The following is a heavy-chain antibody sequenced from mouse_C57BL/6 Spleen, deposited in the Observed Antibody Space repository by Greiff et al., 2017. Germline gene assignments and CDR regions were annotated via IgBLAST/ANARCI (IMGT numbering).Heavy chain of an antibody. CDR3: ARYYGTMDY. V-gene: IGHV14-2*01. CDR2: FAPDDGDT. D-gene: IGHD1-1*01. Sequence: EVKLLESGAELVKPGASVKFSCTASGFTINNYYMHWVKQRPAQGLAWIGRFAPDDGDTKYTPQLQGKATITADTSSNPAYLQLSGVASEDSAGYNCARYYGTMDYWGQGTTVTVSS. CDR1: GFTINNYY. J-gene: IGHJ2*01.